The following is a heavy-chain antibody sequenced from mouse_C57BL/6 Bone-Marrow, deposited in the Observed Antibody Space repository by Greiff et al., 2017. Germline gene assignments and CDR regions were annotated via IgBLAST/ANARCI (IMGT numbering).Heavy chain of an antibody. Sequence: QVQLQQPGAELVKPGASVKLSCKASGYTFTSYWMQWVKQRPGQGLEWIGEIDPSDSYTNYNQKFKGKATLTVDKSSSTAYMQLSSLTSEDSAVYYCARRDCYGSGPYFDYWGQGTTLTVSS. CDR3: ARRDCYGSGPYFDY. CDR1: GYTFTSYW. D-gene: IGHD1-1*01. V-gene: IGHV1-50*01. J-gene: IGHJ2*01. CDR2: IDPSDSYT.